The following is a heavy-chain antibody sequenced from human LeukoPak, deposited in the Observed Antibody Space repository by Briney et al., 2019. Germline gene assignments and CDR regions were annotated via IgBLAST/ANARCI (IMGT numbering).Heavy chain of an antibody. J-gene: IGHJ5*02. CDR1: GFTFSSYA. CDR2: ISGSGGST. CDR3: AKGIRNWNYENWFDP. Sequence: GGSLRLSCAASGFTFSSYAMSWVRQAPGKGLEWVSAISGSGGSTYYADSVKGRFTISRDNSKNTLYLQMNSLRAEDTAVYYCAKGIRNWNYENWFDPWGQGTLVTVSS. V-gene: IGHV3-23*01. D-gene: IGHD1-7*01.